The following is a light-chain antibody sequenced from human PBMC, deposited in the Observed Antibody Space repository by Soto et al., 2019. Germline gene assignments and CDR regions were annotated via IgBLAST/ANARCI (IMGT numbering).Light chain of an antibody. CDR2: GAS. V-gene: IGKV1-33*01. J-gene: IGKJ3*01. CDR1: QDIRTS. CDR3: QHYNNLPPFT. Sequence: DIQMTPSPSSLSASVGARVSITCQASQDIRTSLSWFQHKPGRAPKLLIYGASYLETGVPSRFRGSGSGTDFTFTITSLQPEDIATYYCQHYNNLPPFTFGPGTIVDIK.